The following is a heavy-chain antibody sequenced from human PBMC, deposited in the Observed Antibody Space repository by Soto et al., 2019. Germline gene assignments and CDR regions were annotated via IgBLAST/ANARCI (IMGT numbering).Heavy chain of an antibody. CDR2: INHSGST. CDR3: AREQRDGSIAGAGTAKRPQVFARCYYFDY. J-gene: IGHJ4*02. V-gene: IGHV4-34*01. Sequence: QVQLQQWGAGLLKPSETLSLTCAVYGGSFSGYYWSWIRQPPGKGLEWIGEINHSGSTNYNPSLKRRVTISVDASKNQYSLKVSSVTAADTAVYYCAREQRDGSIAGAGTAKRPQVFARCYYFDYWGQGTLVTVSS. CDR1: GGSFSGYY. D-gene: IGHD6-19*01.